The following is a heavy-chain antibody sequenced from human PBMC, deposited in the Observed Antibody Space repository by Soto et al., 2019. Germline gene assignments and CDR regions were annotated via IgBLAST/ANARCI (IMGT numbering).Heavy chain of an antibody. Sequence: ASVKVSCKASGGTFSSYAISWVRQAPGQGLEWMGGIIPIFGTANYAQKFQGRVTITADKSTSTAYMELSSLRSEDTAVYYCASPVGKQQLVLVGLYYYYGMDVWGQGTTVTVSS. J-gene: IGHJ6*02. CDR3: ASPVGKQQLVLVGLYYYYGMDV. CDR2: IIPIFGTA. CDR1: GGTFSSYA. V-gene: IGHV1-69*06. D-gene: IGHD6-13*01.